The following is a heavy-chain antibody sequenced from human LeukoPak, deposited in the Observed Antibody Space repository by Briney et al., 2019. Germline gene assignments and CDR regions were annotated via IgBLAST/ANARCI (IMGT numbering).Heavy chain of an antibody. V-gene: IGHV4-39*07. J-gene: IGHJ6*03. CDR3: ARDRSNYDFWSGYWGADYYYYMDV. CDR1: GGSISSSSYY. Sequence: SETLSLTCTVSGGSISSSSYYWGWIRQPPGKGLEWIGSIYYSGSTYYNPPLKSRVTISVDTSKNQFSLKLSSVTAADTAVYYCARDRSNYDFWSGYWGADYYYYMDVWGKGTTVTVSS. D-gene: IGHD3-3*01. CDR2: IYYSGST.